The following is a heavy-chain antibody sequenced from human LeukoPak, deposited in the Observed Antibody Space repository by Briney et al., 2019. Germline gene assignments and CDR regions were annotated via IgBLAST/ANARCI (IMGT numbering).Heavy chain of an antibody. CDR3: ARDAYYYDSSGYYTWYFDY. CDR2: ISSSSSYI. D-gene: IGHD3-22*01. J-gene: IGHJ4*02. Sequence: GGSLRLSCAASGFTFSSYSMNWVRQAPGKGLEWVSSISSSSSYIYYADSVKGRFTISRDNAKNSLYPQMNSLRAEDAAVYYCARDAYYYDSSGYYTWYFDYWGQGTLVTVSS. CDR1: GFTFSSYS. V-gene: IGHV3-21*01.